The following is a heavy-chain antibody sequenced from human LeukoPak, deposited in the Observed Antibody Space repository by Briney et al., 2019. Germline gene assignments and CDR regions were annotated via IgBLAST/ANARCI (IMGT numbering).Heavy chain of an antibody. V-gene: IGHV3-23*01. CDR2: IGGSGGNT. CDR1: GFSFKDTW. J-gene: IGHJ2*01. Sequence: GGSLRLSCAASGFSFKDTWMSWVRQAPGKGVEWVSAIGGSGGNTYYADSVKGRFTISRDNSKNTLDLQMNSLRAEDTAVYYCVKGFRYFDLWGRGTLVTVSS. CDR3: VKGFRYFDL.